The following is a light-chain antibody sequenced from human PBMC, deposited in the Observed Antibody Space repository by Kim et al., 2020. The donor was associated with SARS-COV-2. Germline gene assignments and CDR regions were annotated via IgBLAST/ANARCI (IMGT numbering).Light chain of an antibody. J-gene: IGKJ4*01. CDR2: DVS. CDR3: HHRSLWTPT. CDR1: RSVDTS. Sequence: LSPGETATLSCRASRSVDTSLAWYQLKPGQAPRLIIFDVSRSVTGTPARFSGTGSGTDFTLTISSLEPEDVALYFCHHRSLWTPTFGGGTKVDIK. V-gene: IGKV3-11*01.